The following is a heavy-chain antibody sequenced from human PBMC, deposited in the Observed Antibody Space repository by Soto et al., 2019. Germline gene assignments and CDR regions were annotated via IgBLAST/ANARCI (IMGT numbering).Heavy chain of an antibody. Sequence: QVQLVQSGAEVKKPGSSVKVSCKASGGTFSSYTISWVRQAPGQGLEWMGRIIPILGIANYAQKFQGSVTNTEDKDQSTAYVEQRNLRSEDTAVYYWARGRLYRPCDPWGPGTLVHLSS. CDR3: ARGRLYRPCDP. CDR1: GGTFSSYT. CDR2: IIPILGIA. V-gene: IGHV1-69*02. D-gene: IGHD2-2*02. J-gene: IGHJ5*02.